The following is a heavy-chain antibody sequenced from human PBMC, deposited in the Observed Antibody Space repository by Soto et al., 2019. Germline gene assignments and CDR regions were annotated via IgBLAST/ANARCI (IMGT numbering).Heavy chain of an antibody. CDR1: GFTFDDYA. CDR2: ISGDGGSP. Sequence: GESLKISCAASGFTFDDYAMHWVRQAPGKGLEWVSLISGDGGSPYYADSVKGRFTISRDNSKNSLYLQMNSVRTEDTALYYCAKDKFGYFDYWGQGTLVTVSS. V-gene: IGHV3-43*02. CDR3: AKDKFGYFDY. D-gene: IGHD3-16*01. J-gene: IGHJ4*02.